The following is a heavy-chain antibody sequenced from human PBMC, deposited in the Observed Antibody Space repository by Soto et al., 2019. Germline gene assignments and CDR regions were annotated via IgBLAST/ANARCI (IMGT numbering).Heavy chain of an antibody. Sequence: GGSLSFSWPASVFAFSTHAMNWVRQPPGKGLAWVSNINPSGDNTYYPAPVKRRFTIASDTTKNSLSHQMNGLRVENSAVYYCVPRKVDPFTWGQGTLVTVSS. D-gene: IGHD5-12*01. CDR3: VPRKVDPFT. J-gene: IGHJ4*02. V-gene: IGHV3-23*01. CDR2: INPSGDNT. CDR1: VFAFSTHA.